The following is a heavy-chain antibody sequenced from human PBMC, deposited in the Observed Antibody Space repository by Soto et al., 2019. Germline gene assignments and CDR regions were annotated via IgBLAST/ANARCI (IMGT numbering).Heavy chain of an antibody. V-gene: IGHV1-3*01. Sequence: VKVSCKASGYTFTSYAMHWVRQAPGQRLEWMGWINAGNGNTKYSQKFQGRVTITRDTSASTAYMELSSLRSEDTAVYYCARDGGSNYDILTGYPDAFDIWGQGTMVTVSS. D-gene: IGHD3-9*01. J-gene: IGHJ3*02. CDR1: GYTFTSYA. CDR2: INAGNGNT. CDR3: ARDGGSNYDILTGYPDAFDI.